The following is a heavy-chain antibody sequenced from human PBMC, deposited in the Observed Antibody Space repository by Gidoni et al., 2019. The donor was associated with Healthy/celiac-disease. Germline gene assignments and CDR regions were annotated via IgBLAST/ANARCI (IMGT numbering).Heavy chain of an antibody. Sequence: QVQLVEPGGGVVPPGRSLRLSCAASGFTFSSYGMHWVRQAPGKGLEWVAVISYDGSNKYYADSVKGRFTISRDNSKNTLYLQMNSLRAEDTAVYYCAKDDRQWLVFFLLDYWGQGTLVTVSS. D-gene: IGHD6-19*01. CDR2: ISYDGSNK. CDR1: GFTFSSYG. V-gene: IGHV3-30*18. J-gene: IGHJ4*02. CDR3: AKDDRQWLVFFLLDY.